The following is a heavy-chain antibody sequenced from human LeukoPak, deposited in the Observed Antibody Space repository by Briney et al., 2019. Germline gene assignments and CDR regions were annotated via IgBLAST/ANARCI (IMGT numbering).Heavy chain of an antibody. V-gene: IGHV4-39*07. CDR1: GGSFSSSSYY. CDR2: IYYSGST. Sequence: SETLSLTCTVSGGSFSSSSYYWGWIRQPPGKELEWIGSIYYSGSTYYNPSLKSRVTISLDTSKNQFSLKLSSVTAADTAVYYCARVQLELEYNWFDPWGQGTLVTVSS. CDR3: ARVQLELEYNWFDP. D-gene: IGHD1-1*01. J-gene: IGHJ5*02.